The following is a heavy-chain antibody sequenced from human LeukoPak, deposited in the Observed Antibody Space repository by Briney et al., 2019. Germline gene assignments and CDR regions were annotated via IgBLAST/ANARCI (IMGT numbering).Heavy chain of an antibody. V-gene: IGHV3-21*01. J-gene: IGHJ5*02. CDR1: GFTFSSYS. D-gene: IGHD3-10*01. CDR3: ARDRLLWFGEPSNWFDP. CDR2: ISISSSYI. Sequence: PGGSLRLSCAASGFTFSSYSMNWVRQAPGKGLEWASSISISSSYIYYADSVKGRFTISRDNAKNSLYLQMNSLRAEDTAVYYCARDRLLWFGEPSNWFDPWGQGTLVTVSS.